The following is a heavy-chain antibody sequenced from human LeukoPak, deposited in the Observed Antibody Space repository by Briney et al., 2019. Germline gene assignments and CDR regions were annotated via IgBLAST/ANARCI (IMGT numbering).Heavy chain of an antibody. CDR3: ATKGVVTAHSTRMDV. J-gene: IGHJ6*02. Sequence: PGGSLRLSCAASGFTFSSYAMSWVRQAPGKGLEWVSAISGSGGSTYYADSVKGRFTISRDNSKNTLYLQMNSLRAEDTAVYYCATKGVVTAHSTRMDVWGQGTTVTVSS. CDR2: ISGSGGST. V-gene: IGHV3-23*01. D-gene: IGHD2-21*02. CDR1: GFTFSSYA.